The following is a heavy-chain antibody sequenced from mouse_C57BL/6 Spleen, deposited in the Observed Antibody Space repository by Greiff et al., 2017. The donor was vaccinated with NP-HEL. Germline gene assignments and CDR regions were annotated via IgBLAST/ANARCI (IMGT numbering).Heavy chain of an antibody. Sequence: EVQLVESGGGLVKPGGSLKLSCAASGFTFSSYAMSWVRQTPEKRLEWVATISDGGSYTYYPDNVKGRFTISRDNAKNNLYLQMSHLKSEDTAMYYCAREGYDGYFDYWGQGTTLTVSS. CDR3: AREGYDGYFDY. CDR1: GFTFSSYA. J-gene: IGHJ2*01. CDR2: ISDGGSYT. D-gene: IGHD2-2*01. V-gene: IGHV5-4*01.